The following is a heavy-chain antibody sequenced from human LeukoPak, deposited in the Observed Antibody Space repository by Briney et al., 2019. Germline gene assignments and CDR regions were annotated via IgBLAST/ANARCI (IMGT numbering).Heavy chain of an antibody. V-gene: IGHV1-8*01. J-gene: IGHJ3*02. Sequence: PVASVKVSCKASGYTFTSYDINWVRQATGQGLEWMGWMNPNSGNTGYAQKFQGRVTMTRNTSISTAYMELSSLRSEDTAVYYCARVFGYYGSGSYSDAFDIWGQGTMVTVSS. CDR3: ARVFGYYGSGSYSDAFDI. CDR1: GYTFTSYD. D-gene: IGHD3-10*01. CDR2: MNPNSGNT.